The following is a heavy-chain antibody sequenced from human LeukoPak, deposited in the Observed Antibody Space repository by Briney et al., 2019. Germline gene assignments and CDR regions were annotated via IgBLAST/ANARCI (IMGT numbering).Heavy chain of an antibody. CDR2: MNPNSGNT. CDR3: ARDGDYYDSTEGDY. Sequence: GASVKVSCKASGYTFTSYDINWVRQATGQGLEWMGWMNPNSGNTGYAQKFQGRVTITRNTSISTAYMELSSLRSEDTAVYYCARDGDYYDSTEGDYWGQGTLVTVSS. D-gene: IGHD3-22*01. V-gene: IGHV1-8*03. J-gene: IGHJ4*02. CDR1: GYTFTSYD.